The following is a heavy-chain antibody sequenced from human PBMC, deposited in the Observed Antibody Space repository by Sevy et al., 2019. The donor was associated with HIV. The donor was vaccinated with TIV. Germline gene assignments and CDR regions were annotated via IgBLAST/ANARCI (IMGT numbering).Heavy chain of an antibody. V-gene: IGHV3-30-3*01. J-gene: IGHJ4*02. CDR1: GFTFSTHA. D-gene: IGHD3-22*01. CDR3: ARDLGYESTGYLPLFDN. Sequence: GGSLRLSCAASGFTFSTHAMHWVRQAPGKGLEWVAIISYDGNIEYYPDSVKGRFTIFRDDSKHTLYLQMNSLRSEDTALYYCARDLGYESTGYLPLFDNWGQGTLVTVSS. CDR2: ISYDGNIE.